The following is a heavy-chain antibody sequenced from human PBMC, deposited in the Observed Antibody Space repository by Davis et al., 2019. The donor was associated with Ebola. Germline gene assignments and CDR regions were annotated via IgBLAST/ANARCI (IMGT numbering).Heavy chain of an antibody. CDR3: ARPRQWLVSEAFDI. CDR2: IYTGDSDT. V-gene: IGHV5-51*01. Sequence: KVSCKASGYTFTNYYMHWVRQMPGKGLEWMGVIYTGDSDTRYSPSFRGQVTISADKSLRTAYLQWSGLKASDTAMYYCARPRQWLVSEAFDIWGQGTMVTVSS. D-gene: IGHD6-19*01. J-gene: IGHJ3*02. CDR1: GYTFTNYY.